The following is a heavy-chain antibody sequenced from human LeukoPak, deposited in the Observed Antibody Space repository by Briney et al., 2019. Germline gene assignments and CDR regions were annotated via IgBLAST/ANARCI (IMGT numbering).Heavy chain of an antibody. V-gene: IGHV1-2*02. J-gene: IGHJ4*02. Sequence: ASVKVSCKASGYTFVGYYLHWVRQAPGQGLEWMAWIDPYTGNTHYAQKFQGRITVTRDTSVSTTYMELSWLTSDDTARYYCAREYSASEHWGQGTMVTVSS. CDR2: IDPYTGNT. D-gene: IGHD5-12*01. CDR3: AREYSASEH. CDR1: GYTFVGYY.